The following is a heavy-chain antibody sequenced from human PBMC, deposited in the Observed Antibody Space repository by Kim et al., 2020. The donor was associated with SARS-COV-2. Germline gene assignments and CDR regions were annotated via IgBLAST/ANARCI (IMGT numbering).Heavy chain of an antibody. CDR1: GGTFSSYA. V-gene: IGHV1-69*13. J-gene: IGHJ3*02. CDR2: IIPIFGTA. D-gene: IGHD3-22*01. CDR3: ARWVENSEYYDVSAPDAFEM. Sequence: SVKVSCKASGGTFSSYAISWVRQAPGQGLEWMGGIIPIFGTANYAQKFQGRVTITADESTSTAYMELSSLRSEDTAMYYCARWVENSEYYDVSAPDAFEMWGQGTMVTVSS.